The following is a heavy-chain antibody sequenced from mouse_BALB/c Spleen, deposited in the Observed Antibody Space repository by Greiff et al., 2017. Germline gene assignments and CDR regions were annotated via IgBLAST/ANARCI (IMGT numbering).Heavy chain of an antibody. V-gene: IGHV14-3*02. D-gene: IGHD2-1*01. Sequence: VQLQQSGAELVKPGASVKLSCTASGFNIKDTYMHWVKQRPEQGLEWIGRIDPANGNTKYDPKFQGKATITADTSSNTAYLQLSSLTSEDTAVYYCARLGPYGNYAMDYWGQGTSVTVAS. J-gene: IGHJ4*01. CDR3: ARLGPYGNYAMDY. CDR1: GFNIKDTY. CDR2: IDPANGNT.